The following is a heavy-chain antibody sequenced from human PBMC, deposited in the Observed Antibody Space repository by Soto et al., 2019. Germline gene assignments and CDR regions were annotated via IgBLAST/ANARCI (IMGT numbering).Heavy chain of an antibody. CDR1: GGTFSSYA. V-gene: IGHV1-69*12. Sequence: QVQLVQSGAEVKKPGSSVKVSCKASGGTFSSYAIRWVRQAPGQGLERMGGIVPIFGTANYAQKFQGRVTITADESTSTAYMELSSLRSEDTAVYYCAPMAVAGTDYYYGMDAWGQGTTVTVSS. CDR3: APMAVAGTDYYYGMDA. CDR2: IVPIFGTA. D-gene: IGHD6-19*01. J-gene: IGHJ6*02.